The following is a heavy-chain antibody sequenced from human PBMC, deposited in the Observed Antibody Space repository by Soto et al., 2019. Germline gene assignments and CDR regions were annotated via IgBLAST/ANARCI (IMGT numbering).Heavy chain of an antibody. D-gene: IGHD2-15*01. CDR3: AKTVVAATNWFDP. V-gene: IGHV4-31*03. CDR1: GGFISSGGYS. J-gene: IGHJ5*02. Sequence: QVQLQESGPGLVKPSQTLSLTCTVSGGFISSGGYSWTWIRQPPGEGLEWIGHIHHSGSTYYNPSLKSRLTISIDASKNQFSLKLSSVTVADTAVYYCAKTVVAATNWFDPWGQGTLVTVSS. CDR2: IHHSGST.